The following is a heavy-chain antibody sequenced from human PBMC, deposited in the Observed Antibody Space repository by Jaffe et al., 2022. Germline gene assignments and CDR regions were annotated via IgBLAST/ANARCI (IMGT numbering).Heavy chain of an antibody. CDR3: AHGHPYYDIFTGYSLYFDY. CDR1: GFSLSTSGVG. CDR2: IYWNDNK. D-gene: IGHD3-9*01. Sequence: QITLKESGPTLVKPTQTLTLTCTFSGFSLSTSGVGVGWIRQPPGKALEWLALIYWNDNKRYSPSLKSRLTITKDTSKNQVVLTMTNMDPVDTATYYCAHGHPYYDIFTGYSLYFDYWGQGTLVTVSS. V-gene: IGHV2-5*01. J-gene: IGHJ4*02.